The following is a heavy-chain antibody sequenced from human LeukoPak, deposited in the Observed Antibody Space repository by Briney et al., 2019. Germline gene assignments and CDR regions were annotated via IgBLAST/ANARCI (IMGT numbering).Heavy chain of an antibody. Sequence: ASVKVSCKASGYTFTSYYMHWVRQAPGQGLEWMGIINPSGGSTSYAQKFQGRVTMTTDTSTSTAYMELRSLRSDDTAVYYCARSATSYYDILTGYYNNWFDPWGQGTLVTVSS. CDR2: INPSGGST. J-gene: IGHJ5*02. V-gene: IGHV1-46*01. CDR3: ARSATSYYDILTGYYNNWFDP. D-gene: IGHD3-9*01. CDR1: GYTFTSYY.